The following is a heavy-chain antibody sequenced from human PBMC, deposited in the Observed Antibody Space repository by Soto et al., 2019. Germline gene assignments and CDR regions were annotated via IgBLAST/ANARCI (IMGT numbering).Heavy chain of an antibody. V-gene: IGHV4-39*01. CDR3: ANVEGFRYDILTGYHAGMDV. D-gene: IGHD3-9*01. CDR1: GGSISSSSYY. Sequence: QLQLQESGPGLVKPSETLSLTCTVSGGSISSSSYYWGWIRQPPGKGLEWIGSIYYSGSTYYNPSLKSRVTISVDTSKNQFSLKLSSVTAADTAVYYCANVEGFRYDILTGYHAGMDVWGQGTTVTVSS. J-gene: IGHJ6*02. CDR2: IYYSGST.